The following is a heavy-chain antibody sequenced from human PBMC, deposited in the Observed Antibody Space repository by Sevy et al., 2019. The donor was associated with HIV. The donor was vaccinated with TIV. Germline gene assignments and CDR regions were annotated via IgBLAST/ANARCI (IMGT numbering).Heavy chain of an antibody. CDR1: GFTFSSYE. CDR3: ARGGSGYYPVVY. Sequence: GGSLRLSCAASGFTFSSYEMNWVRQAPGKGLEWVSYISSSGSTIYYADSVKGRFTISRDNAKNSLYLQMNSLRAEDTAVYYWARGGSGYYPVVYWGQGTLVTVSS. D-gene: IGHD3-22*01. J-gene: IGHJ4*02. V-gene: IGHV3-48*03. CDR2: ISSSGSTI.